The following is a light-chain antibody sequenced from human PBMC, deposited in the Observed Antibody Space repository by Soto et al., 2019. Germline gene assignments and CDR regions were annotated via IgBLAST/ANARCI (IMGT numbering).Light chain of an antibody. CDR1: QSISSW. CDR2: DAS. Sequence: DIQMTQSPSTLSASVGDGVTITCRASQSISSWLAWYQQKPGKAPKLLIYDASSLESGVPSRFSGSGSGTEFTLTISSLQPDDFATYYCQQYNSYPPYTFGQGTKLEIK. V-gene: IGKV1-5*01. CDR3: QQYNSYPPYT. J-gene: IGKJ2*01.